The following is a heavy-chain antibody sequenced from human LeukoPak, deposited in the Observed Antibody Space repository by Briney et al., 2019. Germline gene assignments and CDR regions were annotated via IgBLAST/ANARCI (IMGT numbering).Heavy chain of an antibody. D-gene: IGHD6-6*01. CDR1: GFTFSSYS. Sequence: GGSLRLSCAASGFTFSSYSMNWVRQAPGKGLEWVSAISGSGGSTYYADSVKGRFTISRDNSKNTLYLQMNSLRAEDTAVYYCAKGPAIHLIEYSSSSGVYYWGQGTLVTVSS. CDR2: ISGSGGST. V-gene: IGHV3-23*01. CDR3: AKGPAIHLIEYSSSSGVYY. J-gene: IGHJ4*02.